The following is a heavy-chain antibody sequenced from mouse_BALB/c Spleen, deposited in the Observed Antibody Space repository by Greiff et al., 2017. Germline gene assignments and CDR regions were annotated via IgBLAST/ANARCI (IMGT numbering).Heavy chain of an antibody. CDR2: IWSDGST. CDR3: ARHMDSSGFAMDD. D-gene: IGHD3-2*01. CDR1: GFSLTSYG. V-gene: IGHV2-6-2*01. J-gene: IGHJ4*01. Sequence: VQLQESGPDLVAPSQSLSITCTVSGFSLTSYGVHWVRQPPGKGLEWLVVIWSDGSTTYNSALKSRLSISKDNSKSQVFLKMNSLQTDDTAMYYCARHMDSSGFAMDDWGQGTSVTVSS.